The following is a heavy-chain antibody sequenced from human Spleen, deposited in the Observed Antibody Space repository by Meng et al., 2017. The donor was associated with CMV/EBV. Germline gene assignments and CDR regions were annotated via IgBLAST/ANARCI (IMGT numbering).Heavy chain of an antibody. Sequence: QVQLVQSGPELKQPGASVKVSCKASGYTFTNYAMNWVRQAPGQGLEWMGWINTNAGVPTYAQDFTGRFVFSLDTSVTTAYLQISSLEAEDTAVYYCARFRGSYFFDYWGQGTLVTVSS. D-gene: IGHD1-26*01. CDR2: INTNAGVP. CDR3: ARFRGSYFFDY. J-gene: IGHJ4*02. CDR1: GYTFTNYA. V-gene: IGHV7-4-1*02.